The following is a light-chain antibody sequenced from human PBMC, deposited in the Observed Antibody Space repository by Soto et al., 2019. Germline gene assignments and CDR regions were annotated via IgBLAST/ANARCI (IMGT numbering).Light chain of an antibody. J-gene: IGLJ1*01. CDR2: DVS. CDR3: SSYTSSSTYV. CDR1: SSDVGGYNY. V-gene: IGLV2-14*01. Sequence: QSALTQPASVSGSPGQSIALSCTGTSSDVGGYNYVSWYQQHPGKAPKVLINDVSNGPSGVSSRFSGSKSGNTASLTISGLQAEDGADYYCSSYTSSSTYVFGTGTKLTVL.